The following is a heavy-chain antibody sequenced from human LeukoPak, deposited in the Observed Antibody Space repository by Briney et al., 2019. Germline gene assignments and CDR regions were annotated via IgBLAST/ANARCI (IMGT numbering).Heavy chain of an antibody. J-gene: IGHJ4*02. CDR3: AKDKYYDSSGYYPIDY. D-gene: IGHD3-22*01. Sequence: PGGSLRLSCAASGFTFSSYAMHWVRQAPGKGLEWVAVISYDGSNKYYADSVKGRFTISRDNSKNTLYLQMNSLRAEDTAVYYCAKDKYYDSSGYYPIDYWGQGTLVTVSS. CDR1: GFTFSSYA. CDR2: ISYDGSNK. V-gene: IGHV3-30*04.